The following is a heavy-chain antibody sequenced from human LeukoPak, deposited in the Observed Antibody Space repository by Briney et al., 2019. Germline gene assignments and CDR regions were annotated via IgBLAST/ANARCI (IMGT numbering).Heavy chain of an antibody. D-gene: IGHD1-26*01. V-gene: IGHV4-59*01. J-gene: IGHJ4*02. CDR2: IYYSGNT. CDR3: ARVGSGSFDY. CDR1: GGSISSYY. Sequence: PSETLSLTCTVSGGSISSYYWSWIRQSPGKGLEWIGYIYYSGNTNCNPSLKGRVSISIDTSKNQFSLKLSSVTAADTAVYYCARVGSGSFDYWGQGTLVTVSA.